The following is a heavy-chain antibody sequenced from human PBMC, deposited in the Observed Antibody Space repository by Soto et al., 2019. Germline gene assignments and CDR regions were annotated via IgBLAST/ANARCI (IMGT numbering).Heavy chain of an antibody. Sequence: QVQLVESGGGLVKPGGSLRLSCAASGFTFSDYYMSWIRQAPGKGLEWVSCISSSGSTIYYADSVKGRFTISRDNAKNSLYLQINSMSAEDTDVYYCERGAYDSSGDYWGYYYYGMDVWGQGTTVTVSS. CDR2: ISSSGSTI. D-gene: IGHD3-22*01. CDR3: ERGAYDSSGDYWGYYYYGMDV. J-gene: IGHJ6*02. V-gene: IGHV3-11*01. CDR1: GFTFSDYY.